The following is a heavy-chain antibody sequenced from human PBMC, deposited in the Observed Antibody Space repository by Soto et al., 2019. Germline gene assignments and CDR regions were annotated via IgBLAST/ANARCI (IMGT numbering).Heavy chain of an antibody. CDR2: IHYSGST. V-gene: IGHV4-61*01. Sequence: PSETLSLTCTVSGGSVSSGSYYWSWIRQPPGKGLEWIGYIHYSGSTNYNPSLKSRVTISVDTSKNQFSLKLSSVTAADTAVYYCATRPPGTTWVGVFDYWSQGTLVTVSS. CDR3: ATRPPGTTWVGVFDY. D-gene: IGHD1-1*01. J-gene: IGHJ4*02. CDR1: GGSVSSGSYY.